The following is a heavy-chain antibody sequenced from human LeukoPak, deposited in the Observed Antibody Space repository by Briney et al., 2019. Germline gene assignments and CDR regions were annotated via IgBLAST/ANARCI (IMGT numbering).Heavy chain of an antibody. CDR1: GGTFSSYA. Sequence: SVKVSCKASGGTFSSYAISWVRQAPGQGLEWMGGIIPIFGTANYAQKFQGRVTITADESTSTAYMELSSLRSEDTAVYYCARGSWYGSGWTMAYYYGMDVWGQGTTVTVSS. D-gene: IGHD6-19*01. J-gene: IGHJ6*02. CDR2: IIPIFGTA. V-gene: IGHV1-69*01. CDR3: ARGSWYGSGWTMAYYYGMDV.